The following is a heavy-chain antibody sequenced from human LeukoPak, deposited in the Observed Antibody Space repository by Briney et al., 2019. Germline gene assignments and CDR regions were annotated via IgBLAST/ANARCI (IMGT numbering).Heavy chain of an antibody. CDR1: GFTFSSYA. J-gene: IGHJ4*02. Sequence: QSGGSLRLSCAASGFTFSSYAMHWVRQAPGKGLEWVAVISYDGSNKYYADSVKGRFTISRDNSKNTLYLQMNSLRAEDTAVYCCARVATRTGTTVYWGQGTLVTVSS. V-gene: IGHV3-30-3*01. CDR3: ARVATRTGTTVY. D-gene: IGHD1-7*01. CDR2: ISYDGSNK.